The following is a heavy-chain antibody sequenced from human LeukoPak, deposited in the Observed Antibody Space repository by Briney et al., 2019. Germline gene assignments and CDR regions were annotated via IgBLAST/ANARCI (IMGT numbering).Heavy chain of an antibody. CDR2: INHSGST. CDR1: GGSFSGYY. Sequence: KPSETLSLTCAVYGGSFSGYYWSWIRQPPGKGLEWIGEINHSGSTNYNPSLKSRVTISVDTSKNQLSLKLSSVTAADTAVYYCARALGRGTVDYWGQGTLVTVSS. J-gene: IGHJ4*02. V-gene: IGHV4-34*01. D-gene: IGHD3-10*01. CDR3: ARALGRGTVDY.